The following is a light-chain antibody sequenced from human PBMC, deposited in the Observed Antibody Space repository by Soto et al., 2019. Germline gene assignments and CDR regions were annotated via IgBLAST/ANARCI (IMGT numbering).Light chain of an antibody. CDR2: AAS. CDR1: QSINSW. J-gene: IGKJ5*01. Sequence: DIQMTQSPSPVSASVGDRVTTTCRASQSINSWLAWYQQKSGKAPKLLIYAASILESGVPSRFSGSGSGTEFTLTITSLQPEDFGTYYCQQHNSFPCTSGQGTRLEIK. CDR3: QQHNSFPCT. V-gene: IGKV1-12*02.